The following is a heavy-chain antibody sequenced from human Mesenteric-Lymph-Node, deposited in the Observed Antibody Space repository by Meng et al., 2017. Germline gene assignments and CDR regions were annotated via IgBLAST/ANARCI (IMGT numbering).Heavy chain of an antibody. D-gene: IGHD6-19*01. V-gene: IGHV4-39*01. CDR3: ARIAVAGTFDY. Sequence: QLQLQESVPGLVKPSETLSRTCSVSGGSISSSSYYWCWIRQPPGKGLEWIGSIYYSGSTYYNPSLKSRVTISVDTSKNQFSLKLSSVTAADTAVYYCARIAVAGTFDYWGQGTLVTVSS. J-gene: IGHJ4*02. CDR1: GGSISSSSYY. CDR2: IYYSGST.